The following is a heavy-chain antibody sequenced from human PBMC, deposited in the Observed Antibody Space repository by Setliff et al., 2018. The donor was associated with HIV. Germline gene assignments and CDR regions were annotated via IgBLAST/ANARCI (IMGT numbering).Heavy chain of an antibody. CDR2: MRGTGGDT. D-gene: IGHD6-6*01. V-gene: IGHV3-23*01. CDR1: GFTFSNSL. CDR3: ATRQAPRSCYMDV. Sequence: GGSLRHSCAASGFTFSNSLMTWVRQAPGQGLEWVSSMRGTGGDTYYSDSVKGRFTISRDNSKNPLYLQMDSLIAEDTAVYYCATRQAPRSCYMDVWGKGTTVTVSS. J-gene: IGHJ6*03.